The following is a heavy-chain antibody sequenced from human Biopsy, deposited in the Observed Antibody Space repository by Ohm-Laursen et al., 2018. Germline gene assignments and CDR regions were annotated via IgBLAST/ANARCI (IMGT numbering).Heavy chain of an antibody. CDR3: ARHPTGFWFDP. Sequence: PSQTLSLTCSVSGGSISSSTTYYWAWLRQPPGKGLEWIGSIYNTETTFYNPSLKSRVTMSVDTSTNQFSLKVSSVTAADTALYFCARHPTGFWFDPWGHGTLVTVSS. V-gene: IGHV4-39*01. CDR1: GGSISSSTTYY. J-gene: IGHJ5*02. CDR2: IYNTETT.